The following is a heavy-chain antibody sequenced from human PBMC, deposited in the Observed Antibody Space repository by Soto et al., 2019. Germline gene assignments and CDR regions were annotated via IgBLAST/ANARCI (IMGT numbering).Heavy chain of an antibody. J-gene: IGHJ6*02. CDR3: ARSQGSSTSLEIYYYYYSGMDV. V-gene: IGHV1-69*01. Sequence: QVQLVQSGAEVKKPGSSVKVSCKPSGGTFSSYAISWVRQAPGQGLEWMGGIIPISGTANYAQKFQGRVTITADESTSTAYMELSSLRSEDTAVYYCARSQGSSTSLEIYYYYYSGMDVWGQGTTVIVSS. CDR2: IIPISGTA. CDR1: GGTFSSYA. D-gene: IGHD2-2*01.